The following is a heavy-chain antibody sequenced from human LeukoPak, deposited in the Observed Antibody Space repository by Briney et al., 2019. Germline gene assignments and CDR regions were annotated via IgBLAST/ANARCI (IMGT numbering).Heavy chain of an antibody. Sequence: SETLSLTCIVSSGSISSYYWSWIRQPAGKGLEWIGRIYTSGSTNDNPSLKSRITKSVDTSKNQFSLKLSSVTAADTAVYYCARDRDFLDYWGQGTLVTVSS. V-gene: IGHV4-4*07. D-gene: IGHD3-3*01. J-gene: IGHJ4*02. CDR3: ARDRDFLDY. CDR2: IYTSGST. CDR1: SGSISSYY.